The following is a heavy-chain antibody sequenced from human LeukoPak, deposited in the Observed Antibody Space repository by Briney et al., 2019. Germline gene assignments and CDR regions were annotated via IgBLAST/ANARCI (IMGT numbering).Heavy chain of an antibody. CDR3: ARDTTNDGFDI. V-gene: IGHV4-31*03. Sequence: PSETLSLTCTVSGGSINSGGYYWSWIRQHPGKGLEWIGYVYYSGSTYYNPSLKSRVTISVDMSENQFSLKLRSVTAADTAVYYCARDTTNDGFDIWGQGTVVTVSS. CDR1: GGSINSGGYY. J-gene: IGHJ3*02. D-gene: IGHD1-1*01. CDR2: VYYSGST.